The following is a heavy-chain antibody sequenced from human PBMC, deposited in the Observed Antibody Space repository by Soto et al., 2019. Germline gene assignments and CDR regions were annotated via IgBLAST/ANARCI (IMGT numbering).Heavy chain of an antibody. CDR1: GASISDNW. Sequence: QVQLQESGPGLVKPSGTLSLTCAVSGASISDNWWSWVRQPPGKGLEWIGEIYHSGTTTYNPSLKSRVIISVDKSASQMSLTLNSVTAADTAIYYCARHVAVPRTRGFDYGGQGTPVTVSS. CDR2: IYHSGTT. D-gene: IGHD2-15*01. V-gene: IGHV4-4*02. J-gene: IGHJ4*02. CDR3: ARHVAVPRTRGFDY.